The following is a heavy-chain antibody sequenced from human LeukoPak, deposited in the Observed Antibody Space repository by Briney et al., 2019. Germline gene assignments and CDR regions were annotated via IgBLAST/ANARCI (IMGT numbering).Heavy chain of an antibody. CDR1: GFTLSSYS. D-gene: IGHD3-22*01. V-gene: IGHV3-48*04. Sequence: PGGSLRLSCAASGFTLSSYSMNWVRQAPGKGLEWVSYISSSGGAIYYADSVKGRFTISRDNAKNSLYLQMNSLRAEDTAVYYCARDGSYYDYNWYDPWGQGTLVTVSS. CDR3: ARDGSYYDYNWYDP. J-gene: IGHJ5*02. CDR2: ISSSGGAI.